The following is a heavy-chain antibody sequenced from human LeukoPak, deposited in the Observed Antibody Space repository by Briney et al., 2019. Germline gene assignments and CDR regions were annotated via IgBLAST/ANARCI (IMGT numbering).Heavy chain of an antibody. D-gene: IGHD6-13*01. V-gene: IGHV4-38-2*01. J-gene: IGHJ3*02. Sequence: SETLSLTCAVSGYSISSGYYWGWIRQPPGKGLEWIGSIYHSGSTNYNPSLKSRVTISVDTSKNQFSLELSSVTAADTAVYYCARHSTSSTTDAFDIWGQGTMVTVSS. CDR2: IYHSGST. CDR1: GYSISSGYY. CDR3: ARHSTSSTTDAFDI.